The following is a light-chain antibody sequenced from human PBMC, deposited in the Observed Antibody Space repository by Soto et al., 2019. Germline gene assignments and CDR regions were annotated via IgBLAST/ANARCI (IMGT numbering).Light chain of an antibody. J-gene: IGKJ1*01. Sequence: DIQMTQSPSSLSASIGDSVTITCRASQTIIGYLNWYQQKPGKAPRLLINAASNLQSGVPSRFRGSGSETDFTLTITSLQPEDFGTYYCQQSYDTPRTFGQGTKVEIQ. V-gene: IGKV1-39*01. CDR2: AAS. CDR3: QQSYDTPRT. CDR1: QTIIGY.